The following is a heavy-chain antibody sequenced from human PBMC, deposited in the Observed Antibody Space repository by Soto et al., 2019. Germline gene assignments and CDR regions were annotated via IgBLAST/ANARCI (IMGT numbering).Heavy chain of an antibody. CDR3: ARGRGTYYVSGDFDY. Sequence: SETLSLTCTVSGGSISSGDYYWSWIRQPPGKGLEWIGYIYYSGTSYYNPSLRSRVTISIDTSKNQFSLKLSSVTAADTAVYYCARGRGTYYVSGDFDYWGQGTLVTVSS. CDR2: IYYSGTS. CDR1: GGSISSGDYY. J-gene: IGHJ4*02. V-gene: IGHV4-30-4*01. D-gene: IGHD1-26*01.